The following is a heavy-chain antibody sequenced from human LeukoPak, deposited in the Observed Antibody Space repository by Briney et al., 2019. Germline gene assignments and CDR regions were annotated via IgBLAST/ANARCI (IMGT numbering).Heavy chain of an antibody. J-gene: IGHJ4*02. Sequence: EASVTVSCTASGYTFTSYGISWVRQAPGQGLEWMGWISAYNGNTNYAQKLQGRVTMTTDTSTSTAYMELRSLRSDDTAVYYCARDGPYCSSTSCYTFGYWGQGTLVTVSS. CDR3: ARDGPYCSSTSCYTFGY. D-gene: IGHD2-2*02. CDR1: GYTFTSYG. CDR2: ISAYNGNT. V-gene: IGHV1-18*01.